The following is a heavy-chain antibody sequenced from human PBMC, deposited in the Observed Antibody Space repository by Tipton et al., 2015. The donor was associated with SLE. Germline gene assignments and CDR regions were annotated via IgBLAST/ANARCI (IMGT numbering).Heavy chain of an antibody. J-gene: IGHJ2*01. D-gene: IGHD4-17*01. CDR2: ISTYNGNT. Sequence: QLAQSGAEVKNPGASVKVSCKASAYTFTTYSISWVRQAPGQGLEWMGWISTYNGNTNYAQKLQGRVTMTTGTSTSTAYMELRSLRSDDTAVYYCARAVTTGLYWYFDLWGRGTLVTVSS. V-gene: IGHV1-18*01. CDR1: AYTFTTYS. CDR3: ARAVTTGLYWYFDL.